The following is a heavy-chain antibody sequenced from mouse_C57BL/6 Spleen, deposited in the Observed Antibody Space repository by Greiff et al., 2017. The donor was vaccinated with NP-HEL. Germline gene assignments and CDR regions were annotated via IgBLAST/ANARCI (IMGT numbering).Heavy chain of an antibody. CDR2: IYPRDGST. V-gene: IGHV1-78*01. D-gene: IGHD2-5*01. Sequence: VQLQQSDAELVKPGASVKISCKVSGYTFTDHSIHWMKQRPEQGLEWIGYIYPRDGSTKYNEKFKGKATLTADKSSSTAYMQLNSLTSEDSAVYVCAGEGPHYSNYDWDFGDWGTGATVTVSS. CDR1: GYTFTDHS. CDR3: AGEGPHYSNYDWDFGD. J-gene: IGHJ1*03.